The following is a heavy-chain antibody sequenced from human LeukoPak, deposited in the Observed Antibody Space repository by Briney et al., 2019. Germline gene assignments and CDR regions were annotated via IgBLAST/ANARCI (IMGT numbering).Heavy chain of an antibody. CDR1: GFTFSDYH. D-gene: IGHD1-26*01. V-gene: IGHV3-21*01. CDR3: ARVAEWELRGPYRDAFDI. Sequence: GGSLRLSCAASGFTFSDYHMNWVRQAPGKGLEWVSSISSSSSYIYYADSVKGRFAISRDNSKNTLYLQMNSLRAEDTAVYYCARVAEWELRGPYRDAFDIWGQGTMVTVSS. J-gene: IGHJ3*02. CDR2: ISSSSSYI.